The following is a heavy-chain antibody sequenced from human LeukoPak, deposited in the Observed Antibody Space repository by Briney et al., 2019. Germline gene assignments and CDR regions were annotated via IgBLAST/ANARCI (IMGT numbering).Heavy chain of an antibody. V-gene: IGHV4-61*05. CDR1: GGSISSSSYF. J-gene: IGHJ4*02. D-gene: IGHD5-18*01. CDR2: IHHSGDT. CDR3: ARGGYSYGYYFDS. Sequence: PSETLSLTCSVSGGSISSSSYFWGWIRQPPGKGLEWIAYIHHSGDTSHNPSLKSRVTISVDTSKDQFSLKLSSVTAADTAVYYCARGGYSYGYYFDSWGQGTLVTVSS.